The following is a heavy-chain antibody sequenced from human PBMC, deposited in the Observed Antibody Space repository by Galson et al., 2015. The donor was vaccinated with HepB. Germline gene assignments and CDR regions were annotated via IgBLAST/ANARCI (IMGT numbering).Heavy chain of an antibody. D-gene: IGHD6-19*01. J-gene: IGHJ4*02. CDR2: IGSTSKSI. Sequence: SLRLSCAASGFTFSSYGMNWVRQAPGKGLEWVSYIGSTSKSIYYADSVKGRFTISRDNAKNSLYLQMNSLRDGDTAVYYCSRGDSTGWDFDYWGQGTLVTVSA. CDR3: SRGDSTGWDFDY. V-gene: IGHV3-48*02. CDR1: GFTFSSYG.